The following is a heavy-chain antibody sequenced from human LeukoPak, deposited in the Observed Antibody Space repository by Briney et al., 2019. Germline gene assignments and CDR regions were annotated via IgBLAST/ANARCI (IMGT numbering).Heavy chain of an antibody. CDR3: ALGNCPTTSCYPGVAFDI. Sequence: SQTLSLTCAVSGGSISSGGYFWSWIRQPAGKGLEWIGRFYASGSTNYNPSLQSRVTISVDTSKNQFSLKLTSVTAADTAVYYCALGNCPTTSCYPGVAFDIWGQGTMVTVSS. CDR2: FYASGST. J-gene: IGHJ3*02. CDR1: GGSISSGGYF. V-gene: IGHV4-61*02. D-gene: IGHD2-2*01.